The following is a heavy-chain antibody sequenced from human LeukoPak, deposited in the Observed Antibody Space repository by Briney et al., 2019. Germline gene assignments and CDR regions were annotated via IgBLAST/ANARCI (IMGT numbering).Heavy chain of an antibody. CDR3: ARGAGYDILTGPHY. CDR1: EFTFSSYS. V-gene: IGHV3-21*01. J-gene: IGHJ4*02. CDR2: ISSSGSYI. D-gene: IGHD3-9*01. Sequence: PGGSLRLSCAASEFTFSSYSMNWFRRAPGKGLEWVSSISSSGSYIHYADSVKGRFTISRDNAKNSLFLQMNSLTAEDTAVYYCARGAGYDILTGPHYWGQGTLVTVSS.